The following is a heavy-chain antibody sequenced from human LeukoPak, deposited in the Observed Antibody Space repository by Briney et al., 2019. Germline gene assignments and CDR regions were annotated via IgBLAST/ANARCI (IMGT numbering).Heavy chain of an antibody. V-gene: IGHV3-9*01. CDR1: GFTFDDYA. CDR2: ISWNSGSI. CDR3: AKDMRGGLPAGAFDI. D-gene: IGHD2-15*01. J-gene: IGHJ3*02. Sequence: GGSLRLSCAASGFTFDDYAMHWVRQAPGKGLEWVPGISWNSGSIGYADSVKGRFTISRDNAKNSLYLQMNSLRAEDTALYYCAKDMRGGLPAGAFDIWGQGTMVTVSS.